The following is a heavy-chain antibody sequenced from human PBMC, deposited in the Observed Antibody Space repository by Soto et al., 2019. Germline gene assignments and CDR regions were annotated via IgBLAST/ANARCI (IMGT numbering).Heavy chain of an antibody. CDR2: IYHSGST. V-gene: IGHV4-30-2*01. CDR3: ARVPDR. Sequence: SETLSLTCTVSNGSISPYYWSWIRQPPGKGLEWIGYIYHSGSTYYNPSLKSRVTISVDRSKNQFSLKLSSVTAADTAVYYCARVPDRWGQGTLVTVSS. J-gene: IGHJ5*02. CDR1: NGSISPYY. D-gene: IGHD2-2*01.